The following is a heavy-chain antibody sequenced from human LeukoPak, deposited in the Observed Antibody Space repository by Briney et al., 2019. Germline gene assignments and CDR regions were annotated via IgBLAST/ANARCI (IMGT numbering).Heavy chain of an antibody. J-gene: IGHJ4*02. D-gene: IGHD6-13*01. V-gene: IGHV3-21*01. CDR1: GFTFSSYS. Sequence: PGGSLRLSCAASGFTFSSYSMNWVRQAPGKGLEWVSSISSSSTYIYYADSMKGRFTISRDNAKSSLYLQMNSLRAEDTAVYYCARVGPLYSSSWYVDCWGQGTLVSVPS. CDR2: ISSSSTYI. CDR3: ARVGPLYSSSWYVDC.